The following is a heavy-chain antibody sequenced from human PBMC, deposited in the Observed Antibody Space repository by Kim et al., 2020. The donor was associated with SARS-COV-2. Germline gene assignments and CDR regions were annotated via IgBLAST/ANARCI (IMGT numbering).Heavy chain of an antibody. CDR3: ASGYCSGGSCYPDAFDI. Sequence: SETLSLTCAVYGGSFSGYYWSWIRQPPGKGLEWIGEINHSGSTNYNPSLKSRVTISVDTSKNQFSLKLSSVTAADTAVYYCASGYCSGGSCYPDAFDIWGQGTMVTVSS. J-gene: IGHJ3*02. CDR1: GGSFSGYY. CDR2: INHSGST. D-gene: IGHD2-15*01. V-gene: IGHV4-34*01.